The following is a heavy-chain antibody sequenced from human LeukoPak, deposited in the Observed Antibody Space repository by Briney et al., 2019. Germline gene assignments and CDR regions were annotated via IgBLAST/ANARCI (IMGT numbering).Heavy chain of an antibody. CDR3: ARYSSSSGLGS. J-gene: IGHJ4*02. CDR2: INPNSGGT. Sequence: ASVKASCKASGYTFTGYYMHWVRQAPRQGLEWMGWINPNSGGTNYAQKFQGRVTMTRDTSISTAYMELSRLRSDDTAVYYCARYSSSSGLGSWGQGTLVTVSS. D-gene: IGHD6-6*01. CDR1: GYTFTGYY. V-gene: IGHV1-2*02.